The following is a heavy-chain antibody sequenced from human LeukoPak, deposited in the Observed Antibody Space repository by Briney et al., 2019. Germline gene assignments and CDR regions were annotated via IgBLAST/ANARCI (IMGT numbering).Heavy chain of an antibody. CDR3: AKDLTTVSPYYFDY. J-gene: IGHJ4*02. CDR1: GFTFSNYA. Sequence: PGGSLRLSCAASGFTFSNYAMSWVRQAPGKGLEWVSGISGSGGSTFYADSVKGRFTISRDNSKNTLYLQMNSLRAEDTAVYYCAKDLTTVSPYYFDYWGQGTLVTVSS. CDR2: ISGSGGST. V-gene: IGHV3-23*01. D-gene: IGHD4-11*01.